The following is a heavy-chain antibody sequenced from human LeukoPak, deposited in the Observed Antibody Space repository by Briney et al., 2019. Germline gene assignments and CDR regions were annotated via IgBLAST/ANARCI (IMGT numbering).Heavy chain of an antibody. J-gene: IGHJ5*02. D-gene: IGHD3-10*01. Sequence: GESLKISCQASGYSSTSSWIGWARQMPGKGLEWMAIINPGDSDTRYSPSFQGQVTISADKSISTVYLQWGSLKASDTAMYYCARQPGAGWFDPWGQGTLVTVSS. CDR1: GYSSTSSW. CDR2: INPGDSDT. V-gene: IGHV5-51*01. CDR3: ARQPGAGWFDP.